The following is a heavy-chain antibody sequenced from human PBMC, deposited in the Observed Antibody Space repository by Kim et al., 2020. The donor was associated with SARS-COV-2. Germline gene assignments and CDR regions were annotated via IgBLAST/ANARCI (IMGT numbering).Heavy chain of an antibody. CDR3: AKDPHILSTVTRGFQY. CDR2: ISYDERNK. CDR1: GFTFSNYA. J-gene: IGHJ4*02. V-gene: IGHV3-30*18. Sequence: GGSLRLSCAASGFTFSNYAMHWVRQAPGKGLEWVAVISYDERNKDYADSVKGRFTISRDNSKNTLFLQVNSLRAEDTAVYYCAKDPHILSTVTRGFQYWGQGTLVTVSS. D-gene: IGHD4-17*01.